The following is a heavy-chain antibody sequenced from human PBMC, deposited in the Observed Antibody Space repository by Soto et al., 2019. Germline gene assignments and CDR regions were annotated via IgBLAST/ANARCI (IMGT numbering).Heavy chain of an antibody. D-gene: IGHD6-19*01. J-gene: IGHJ4*02. CDR3: ATSGGGWYLY. CDR1: GYTFSSYD. Sequence: QVQLVQSGAEVKKPGASVKVSCKASGYTFSSYDINWVRQATGQGLEWMGWLNPNSGDTGYAQKCQGRVTLTRNTSIITAYIELSSLTSDDTAVYYCATSGGGWYLYWGQGTLVTVSS. CDR2: LNPNSGDT. V-gene: IGHV1-8*01.